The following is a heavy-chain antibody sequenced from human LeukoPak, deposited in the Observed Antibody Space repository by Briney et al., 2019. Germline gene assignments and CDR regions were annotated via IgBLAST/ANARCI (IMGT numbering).Heavy chain of an antibody. CDR3: ARGRGYGSGSYYNHRVGMDV. D-gene: IGHD3-10*01. CDR1: GGSFSGYY. V-gene: IGHV4-34*01. J-gene: IGHJ6*02. Sequence: PSETLSLTCAVYGGSFSGYYWSWIRQPPGKGLEWIGEINHSGSTNYNPSLKSRVTISVDTSKNQFSLKLSSVTAADTAVYYCARGRGYGSGSYYNHRVGMDVWGQGTTVTVSS. CDR2: INHSGST.